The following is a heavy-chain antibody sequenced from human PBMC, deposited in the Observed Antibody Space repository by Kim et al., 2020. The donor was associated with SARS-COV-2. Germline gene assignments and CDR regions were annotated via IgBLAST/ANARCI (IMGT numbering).Heavy chain of an antibody. D-gene: IGHD3-16*01. V-gene: IGHV4-34*01. CDR1: GGSFSGYY. J-gene: IGHJ4*02. CDR3: AITRKLASGGHYY. Sequence: SETLSLTCAVYGGSFSGYYWSWIRQPPGKGLEWIGEINHSGTTNYNPSLKSRVTISVDTSKNQFSLKLSSVTAAATAVYYWAITRKLASGGHYYSCQG. CDR2: INHSGTT.